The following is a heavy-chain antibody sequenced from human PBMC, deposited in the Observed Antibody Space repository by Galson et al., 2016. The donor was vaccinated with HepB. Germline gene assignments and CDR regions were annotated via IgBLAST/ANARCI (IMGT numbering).Heavy chain of an antibody. J-gene: IGHJ6*02. CDR2: INPSGGST. D-gene: IGHD3-22*01. Sequence: SCKASGYTFTSYYMHWVRQAPGQGLEWMGIINPSGGSTSYAQKFQGRVTMTRDTSTSTVYMELSRLRSEDTAVYYCARVQYYYDTTRRVYYYYGMDVWGQGTTVTVSS. CDR1: GYTFTSYY. CDR3: ARVQYYYDTTRRVYYYYGMDV. V-gene: IGHV1-46*01.